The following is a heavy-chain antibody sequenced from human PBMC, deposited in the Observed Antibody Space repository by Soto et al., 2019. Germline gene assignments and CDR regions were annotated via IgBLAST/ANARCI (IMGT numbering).Heavy chain of an antibody. CDR3: AKDVHYDIVTGIEYFHH. CDR1: GCTFSSYA. CDR2: ISGSGRIT. J-gene: IGHJ1*01. D-gene: IGHD3-9*01. V-gene: IGHV3-23*01. Sequence: PGVSLRLSCAASGCTFSSYAMSWVRRAPGKGLEWVSGISGSGRITKYADSVKGRFIISRDNFKNTLFLQMNSLRAEDTAVYYCAKDVHYDIVTGIEYFHHWAQGTLVNVSS.